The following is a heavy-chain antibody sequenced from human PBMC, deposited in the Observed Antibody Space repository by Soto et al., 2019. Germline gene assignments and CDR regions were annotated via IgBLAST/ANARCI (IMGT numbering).Heavy chain of an antibody. V-gene: IGHV3-23*01. CDR1: GFTFSSYA. CDR3: AKGKDNDYIWGSYRQQSYYMDV. Sequence: GGSLRLSCAASGFTFSSYAMSWVRQAPGKGLEWVSAISGSGGSTYYADSVKGRFTISRDNSKNTLYLQMNSLRAEDTAVYYCAKGKDNDYIWGSYRQQSYYMDVWGKGTTVTVSS. D-gene: IGHD3-16*02. J-gene: IGHJ6*03. CDR2: ISGSGGST.